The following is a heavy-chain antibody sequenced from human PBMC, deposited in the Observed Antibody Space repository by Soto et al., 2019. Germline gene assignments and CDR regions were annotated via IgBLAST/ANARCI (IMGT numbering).Heavy chain of an antibody. D-gene: IGHD2-2*01. CDR2: ISGYNGNT. Sequence: QGQLVQSGAEVKKPGASVKVSCKASGYTFTNSGMSWVRQAPGQGLEGMGWISGYNGNTNYAQKFQGRVTMTTDTSTSTGFLDLRSLRSDDTAVYYCARCTHGSTTCYGRLDIWGQGTMVTVSS. J-gene: IGHJ3*02. CDR1: GYTFTNSG. CDR3: ARCTHGSTTCYGRLDI. V-gene: IGHV1-18*01.